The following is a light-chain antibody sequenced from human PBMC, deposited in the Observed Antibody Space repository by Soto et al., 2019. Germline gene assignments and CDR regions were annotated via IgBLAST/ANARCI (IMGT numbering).Light chain of an antibody. V-gene: IGKV3-15*01. CDR1: QSVSSD. CDR2: GAS. J-gene: IGKJ1*01. CDR3: QQYHTSPLT. Sequence: EILMTQSPATLSVSPGERATLSCRASQSVSSDLAWYQQRPGQAPRLLIYGASTRATGIPARFSGSGSGTEFTLTISSLQSEDFALYYCQQYHTSPLTFGQGTKVEIK.